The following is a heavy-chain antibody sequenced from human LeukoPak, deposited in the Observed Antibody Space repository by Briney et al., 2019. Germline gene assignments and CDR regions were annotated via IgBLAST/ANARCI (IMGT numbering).Heavy chain of an antibody. V-gene: IGHV1-8*01. CDR1: GYTFTSYD. D-gene: IGHD1-14*01. Sequence: ASVKVSCKASGYTFTSYDINWVRQATGQGLEWMGWMNPNSGNPGYAQKFQGRVTMTRNTSISTAYMELSSLRSEDTAVYYCARAAGLNQAEYSQHWGQGTLVTVSS. J-gene: IGHJ1*01. CDR2: MNPNSGNP. CDR3: ARAAGLNQAEYSQH.